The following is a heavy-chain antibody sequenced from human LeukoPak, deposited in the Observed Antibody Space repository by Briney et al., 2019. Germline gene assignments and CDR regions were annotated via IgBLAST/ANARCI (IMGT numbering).Heavy chain of an antibody. CDR2: INHSGST. V-gene: IGHV4-34*01. Sequence: PSETLSLTCAVYGGSLSGYYWSWIRQPPGKGLEWIGEINHSGSTNYNPSLKSRVTISVDTSKSQFSLKLSSVTAADTAVYYCARSIQMATIRSHYFDYWGQGTLVTVSS. CDR3: ARSIQMATIRSHYFDY. CDR1: GGSLSGYY. D-gene: IGHD5-24*01. J-gene: IGHJ4*02.